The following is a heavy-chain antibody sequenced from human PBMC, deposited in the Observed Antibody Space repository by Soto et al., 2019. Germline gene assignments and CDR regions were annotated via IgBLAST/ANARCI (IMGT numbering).Heavy chain of an antibody. CDR3: ARRGSVAGTYWFGP. V-gene: IGHV4-59*08. CDR1: GGSISSYY. D-gene: IGHD3-10*01. CDR2: IYYSGST. Sequence: SETLSLTCTVSGGSISSYYWSWIRQPPGKGLEWIGYIYYSGSTKYNPSLKSRVTISVDTSNNQFSLRLSSVTAADTAVYYCARRGSVAGTYWFGPWGQGTLVTVSP. J-gene: IGHJ5*02.